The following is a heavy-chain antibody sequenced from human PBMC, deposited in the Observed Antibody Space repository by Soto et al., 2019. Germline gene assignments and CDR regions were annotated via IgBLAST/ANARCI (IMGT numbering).Heavy chain of an antibody. D-gene: IGHD3-3*01. CDR2: ISSGSSSI. Sequence: GGSLRLSCAASGFTFSSYSMNWVRQAPGKGLEWVSYISSGSSSIYYADSVKGRFTISRDNAKNSLYLQMNSLRDEDTAVYYCARAWSGYRIFDYWGQGTLVTVSS. CDR3: ARAWSGYRIFDY. CDR1: GFTFSSYS. J-gene: IGHJ4*02. V-gene: IGHV3-48*02.